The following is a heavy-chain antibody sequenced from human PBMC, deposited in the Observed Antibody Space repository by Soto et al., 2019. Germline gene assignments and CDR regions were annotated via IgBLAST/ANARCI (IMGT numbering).Heavy chain of an antibody. J-gene: IGHJ4*02. CDR3: ARSRGGATSFDY. Sequence: QVQLQESGPGLVKPSQTLSLTCTVSGGSISSVGYYWTWIRQHPGKGLEWIGYIYYSGNTYYNPSLKSRITISVDTSNNQFSLKVSSVTAADTAVYYCARSRGGATSFDYWGQGTLVTVSS. CDR2: IYYSGNT. V-gene: IGHV4-31*03. CDR1: GGSISSVGYY. D-gene: IGHD2-21*01.